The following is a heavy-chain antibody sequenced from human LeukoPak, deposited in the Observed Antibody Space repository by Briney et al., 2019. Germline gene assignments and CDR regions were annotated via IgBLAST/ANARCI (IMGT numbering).Heavy chain of an antibody. CDR1: GFTFSSYA. Sequence: GSLRLSCAASGFTFSSYAMSWVRQAPGKGLEWVSAISGSGGSTYYADSVKGRFTISRDNSKNTLYLQMNSLRAEDTAVYYCAKGASGAVAGINYWFDPWGQGTLVTVSS. CDR2: ISGSGGST. V-gene: IGHV3-23*01. CDR3: AKGASGAVAGINYWFDP. J-gene: IGHJ5*02. D-gene: IGHD6-19*01.